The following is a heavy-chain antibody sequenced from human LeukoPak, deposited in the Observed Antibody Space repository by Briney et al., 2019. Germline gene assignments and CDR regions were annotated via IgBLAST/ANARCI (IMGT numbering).Heavy chain of an antibody. V-gene: IGHV5-51*01. CDR3: ARHGTVATPYYFDY. CDR1: GYSFTSYC. CDR2: IYPGDSDT. D-gene: IGHD5-12*01. J-gene: IGHJ4*02. Sequence: GESLKISCKGSGYSFTSYCIGWVRQMPGKGLEWMAMIYPGDSDTRYSPSIQGQVTISADKSISTAYLQWSSLKASNTAMYYCARHGTVATPYYFDYWGQGTLVTVSS.